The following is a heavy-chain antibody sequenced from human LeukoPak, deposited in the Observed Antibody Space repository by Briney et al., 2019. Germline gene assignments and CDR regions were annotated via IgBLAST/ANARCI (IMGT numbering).Heavy chain of an antibody. CDR2: SYYSGST. Sequence: SETLSLTCTVSGGSISSSSYYWGWIRQPPGKGLEWIGNSYYSGSTYYNPSLRSRVTISVDTSKNQFSLRLSSATAADTAVYYCARVSGITMIVVVKHDAFDIWGQGTMVIVSS. J-gene: IGHJ3*02. CDR3: ARVSGITMIVVVKHDAFDI. V-gene: IGHV4-39*07. D-gene: IGHD3-22*01. CDR1: GGSISSSSYY.